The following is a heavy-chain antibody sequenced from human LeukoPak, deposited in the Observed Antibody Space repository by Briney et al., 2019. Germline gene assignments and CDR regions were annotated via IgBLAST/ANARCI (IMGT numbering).Heavy chain of an antibody. CDR2: IYYSGST. CDR1: GGSISSYY. D-gene: IGHD2-15*01. V-gene: IGHV4-59*01. Sequence: SETLSLTCTVSGGSISSYYWSWIRQPPGKGLEWIGYIYYSGSTNYNPSLKSRVTISVDTSKNQFSLKLSSVTAADTAVYYCARIGTAEAPNSGSDYWGQGTLVTVSS. CDR3: ARIGTAEAPNSGSDY. J-gene: IGHJ4*02.